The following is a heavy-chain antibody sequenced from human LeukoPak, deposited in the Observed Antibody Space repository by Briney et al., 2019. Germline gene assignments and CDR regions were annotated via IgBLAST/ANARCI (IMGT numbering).Heavy chain of an antibody. CDR2: ISSSSSYI. J-gene: IGHJ5*02. V-gene: IGHV3-21*01. Sequence: GGSLRLSCVGSGFTLSSYNMNWVRQAPGKGLEWVSSISSSSSYIYYADSVKGRFTISRDNSKNTLYLQMNSLRAEDTAVYYCAKDPGVYSSSPSRFDPWGQGTLVTVSS. D-gene: IGHD6-6*01. CDR1: GFTLSSYN. CDR3: AKDPGVYSSSPSRFDP.